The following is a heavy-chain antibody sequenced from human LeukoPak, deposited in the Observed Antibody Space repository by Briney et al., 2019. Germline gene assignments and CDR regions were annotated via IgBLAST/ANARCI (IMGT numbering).Heavy chain of an antibody. D-gene: IGHD6-6*01. CDR2: ISYDGSNK. Sequence: PGGSLRLSCAASGFTFSSYSMNWVRQAPGKGLEWVAVISYDGSNKYYADSVKGRFTISRDNSKNTLYLQMNSLRAEDTAVYYCARGCPYSSSPHYYFDYWGQGTLVTVSS. V-gene: IGHV3-30*03. CDR1: GFTFSSYS. J-gene: IGHJ4*02. CDR3: ARGCPYSSSPHYYFDY.